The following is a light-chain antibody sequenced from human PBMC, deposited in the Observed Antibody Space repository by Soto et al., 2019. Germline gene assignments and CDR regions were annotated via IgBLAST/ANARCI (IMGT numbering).Light chain of an antibody. CDR2: AAS. V-gene: IGKV1-9*01. J-gene: IGKJ1*01. CDR1: QGISSY. CDR3: QQYNNWPQT. Sequence: IQLTQSPSSRSASVGDRVTITCRASQGISSYLAWYQQKPGKAPKLLIYAASSLQSGVPSRFSGSGSETEFTLTISSLQSEDFAEYHCQQYNNWPQTFGQGTKVDI.